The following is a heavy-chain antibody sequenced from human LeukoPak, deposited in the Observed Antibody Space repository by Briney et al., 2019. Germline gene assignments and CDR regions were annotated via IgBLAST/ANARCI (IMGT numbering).Heavy chain of an antibody. CDR2: RIPIFGTA. J-gene: IGHJ4*02. V-gene: IGHV1-69*05. CDR1: GGTFISYA. CDR3: ARGEYYYDSSGYEFDY. D-gene: IGHD3-22*01. Sequence: ASVKVSGKASGGTFISYAISWVRQAHGQGLEWMGRRIPIFGTANYAQKFQGRVRITTAESPSTDYMELSSLRSEETAVYYCARGEYYYDSSGYEFDYWGQGTLVTVSS.